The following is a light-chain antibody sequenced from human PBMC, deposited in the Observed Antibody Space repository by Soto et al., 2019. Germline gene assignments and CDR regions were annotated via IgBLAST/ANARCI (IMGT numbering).Light chain of an antibody. V-gene: IGLV2-23*02. Sequence: QSALTQPASVSGSPGQSITISCTGSSGDVGGYNLVSWYQQHPGKAPKLMIYDVTNRPSGVSNRFSGSKSGNTASLTISGLQAEDEADYYCCSYASSSIPVVFGGGTKLTVL. J-gene: IGLJ2*01. CDR3: CSYASSSIPVV. CDR1: SGDVGGYNL. CDR2: DVT.